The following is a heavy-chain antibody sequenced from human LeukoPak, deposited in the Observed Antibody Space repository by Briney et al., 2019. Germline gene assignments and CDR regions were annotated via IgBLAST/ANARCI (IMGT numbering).Heavy chain of an antibody. CDR2: IDYSGTT. CDR3: TRDQLHMTIFGVAGALFDY. Sequence: NSSETLSLTCTVSGASISRCDHYWGWIRQPPGKGLEGIGSIDYSGTTYYNPSLKSRVTISRDTPKNQFTLKLSSVTAAHTAVYYCTRDQLHMTIFGVAGALFDYWGQGSLVTVSS. D-gene: IGHD3-3*01. V-gene: IGHV4-39*06. CDR1: GASISRCDHY. J-gene: IGHJ4*02.